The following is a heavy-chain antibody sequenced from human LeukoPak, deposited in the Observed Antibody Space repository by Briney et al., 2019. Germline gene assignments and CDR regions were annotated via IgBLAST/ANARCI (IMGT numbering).Heavy chain of an antibody. CDR2: IYYSGST. D-gene: IGHD2-15*01. V-gene: IGHV4-59*08. CDR3: ARQRGGSSPGGAFDI. CDR1: GGSISSYY. J-gene: IGHJ3*02. Sequence: SETLSLTCTVSGGSISSYYWSWIRQPPGKGLEWIGYIYYSGSTNYNPSLKSRVTISVDTSKNQFSLKLSSVTAADTAVYYCARQRGGSSPGGAFDIWGQGTMVTVSS.